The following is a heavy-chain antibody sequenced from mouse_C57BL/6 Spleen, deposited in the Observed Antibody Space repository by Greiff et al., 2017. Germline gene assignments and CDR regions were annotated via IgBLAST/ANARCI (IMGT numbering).Heavy chain of an antibody. J-gene: IGHJ4*01. CDR1: GYTFTSYG. D-gene: IGHD1-3*01. V-gene: IGHV1-81*01. CDR2: IYPRSGNT. CDR3: ARGGSSYAMDY. Sequence: QVQLQQSGAELARPGASVKLSCKASGYTFTSYGISWVKQRTGQGLEWIGEIYPRSGNTYYNEKFKGKATLTADKSSSTAYMELRSLTSADSAVYFCARGGSSYAMDYWGQGTSVTVSS.